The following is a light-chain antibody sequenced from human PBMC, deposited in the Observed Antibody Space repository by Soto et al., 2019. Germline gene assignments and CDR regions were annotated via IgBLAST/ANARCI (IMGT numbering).Light chain of an antibody. CDR3: QQYSSPPRT. CDR1: QSVSSY. V-gene: IGKV3-20*01. CDR2: GAS. J-gene: IGKJ1*01. Sequence: EIVLTQSPGSLSLSPGERATLSCRASQSVSSYLAWYQQRPGQAPRLLIYGASNRATGFPERFSGSGSGTDFSLTISRLEPEDSAVYYCQQYSSPPRTFGQGTKVEIK.